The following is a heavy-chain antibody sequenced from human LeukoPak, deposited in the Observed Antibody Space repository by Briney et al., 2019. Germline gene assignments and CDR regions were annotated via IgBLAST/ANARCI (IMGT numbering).Heavy chain of an antibody. D-gene: IGHD2-15*01. Sequence: PGGSLRLSCATSGFTVSGNYMTWVRQAPGRGLEWVSVIYTVGSTYYADSVKGRFTISRDNSMNSLFLHMNNLRDDDTAVYYCARVEGGGLPRWYWGQGTLVTVSS. J-gene: IGHJ4*02. CDR2: IYTVGST. V-gene: IGHV3-66*01. CDR1: GFTVSGNY. CDR3: ARVEGGGLPRWY.